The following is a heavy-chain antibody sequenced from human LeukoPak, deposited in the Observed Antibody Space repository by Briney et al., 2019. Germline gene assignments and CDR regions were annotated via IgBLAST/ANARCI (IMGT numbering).Heavy chain of an antibody. CDR3: ARGAKYGSGSNYYYDMDV. V-gene: IGHV4-61*08. Sequence: SETLSLTCTVSGGSISSGGYYWSWIRQHPGKGLEWIGYIYYSGSTKYNPSLKSRVTISVDTSKNQFSLKLTSVTAAGTAVYYCARGAKYGSGSNYYYDMDVWGQGTTVTVSS. D-gene: IGHD3-10*01. CDR2: IYYSGST. J-gene: IGHJ6*02. CDR1: GGSISSGGYY.